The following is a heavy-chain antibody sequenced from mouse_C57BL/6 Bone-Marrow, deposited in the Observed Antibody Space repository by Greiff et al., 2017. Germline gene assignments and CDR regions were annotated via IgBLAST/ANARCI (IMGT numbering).Heavy chain of an antibody. CDR3: ARDLYSNSWYFDV. CDR2: ISDGGSYT. Sequence: EVKLQESGGGLVKPGGSLKLSCAASGFTFSSYAMSWVRQTPEKRLEWVATISDGGSYTYYPDNVKGRFTISRDNAKNNLYLQMSHLKSEDTAMYYCARDLYSNSWYFDVWGTGTTVTVSS. V-gene: IGHV5-4*01. D-gene: IGHD2-5*01. CDR1: GFTFSSYA. J-gene: IGHJ1*03.